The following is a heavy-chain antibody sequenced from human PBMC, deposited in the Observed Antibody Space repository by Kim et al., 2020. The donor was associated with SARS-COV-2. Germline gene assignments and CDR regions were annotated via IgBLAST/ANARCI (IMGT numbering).Heavy chain of an antibody. CDR3: ARDEGMGGYGLDY. D-gene: IGHD5-12*01. V-gene: IGHV4-4*07. Sequence: YNPALKSRVTMSVDTSKNQFSLKLSSVTAADTAVYYCARDEGMGGYGLDYWGQGTLVTVSS. J-gene: IGHJ4*02.